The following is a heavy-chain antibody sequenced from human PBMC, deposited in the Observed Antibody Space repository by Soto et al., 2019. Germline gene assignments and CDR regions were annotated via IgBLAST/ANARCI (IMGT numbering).Heavy chain of an antibody. CDR2: TYYRSKWYN. CDR1: GDSVSSNSAA. D-gene: IGHD6-19*01. Sequence: SQTLSLTCAISGDSVSSNSAAWNWIRQSPSRGLEWLGRTYYRSKWYNDYAVSVKSRITINPDTSKNQFSLQLNSVTPEDTAVYYCARDHSSGWYSPYYYGMDVWGQGTTVTVSS. J-gene: IGHJ6*02. V-gene: IGHV6-1*01. CDR3: ARDHSSGWYSPYYYGMDV.